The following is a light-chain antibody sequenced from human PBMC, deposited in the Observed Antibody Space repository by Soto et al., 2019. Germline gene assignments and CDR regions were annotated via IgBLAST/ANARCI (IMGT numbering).Light chain of an antibody. J-gene: IGLJ1*01. CDR1: SSDVGSYNL. CDR2: EGN. V-gene: IGLV2-23*01. Sequence: QSALTQPASVSGSPGQSITISCTGTSSDVGSYNLVSWYQQHPGKAPKLMIYEGNKRPSGVSNRFSDSKSGNTASLTISGLQAEDEADYYCCAYAGSSIPYVFGTGTKLTVI. CDR3: CAYAGSSIPYV.